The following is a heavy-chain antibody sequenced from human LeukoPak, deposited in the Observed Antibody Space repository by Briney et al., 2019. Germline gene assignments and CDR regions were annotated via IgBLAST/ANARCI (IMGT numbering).Heavy chain of an antibody. D-gene: IGHD6-19*01. V-gene: IGHV3-30*03. CDR2: ISYDGSNK. J-gene: IGHJ4*02. Sequence: GRSLRLSCAASGFTFSSYGMHWVRQAPCKGLEWVAVISYDGSNKYYADSVKGRFTISRDNSKNTLYLQMNSLRAEDTAVYYCARAAIAVAGYFDYWGQGTLVTVSS. CDR3: ARAAIAVAGYFDY. CDR1: GFTFSSYG.